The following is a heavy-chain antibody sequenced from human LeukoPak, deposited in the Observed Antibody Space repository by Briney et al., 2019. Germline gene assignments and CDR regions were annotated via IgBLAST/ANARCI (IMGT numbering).Heavy chain of an antibody. CDR1: GGSISTYY. CDR2: IYYSGST. Sequence: SETLSLTCTVSGGSISTYYWSWIRQPPGKGLEWIGYIYYSGSTNYNPSLKSRVTISVDTSKNQFSLKLSSVTAADTAVYYCARGRIVYYYMDVWGKGTTVTISS. CDR3: ARGRIVYYYMDV. V-gene: IGHV4-59*01. J-gene: IGHJ6*03. D-gene: IGHD2/OR15-2a*01.